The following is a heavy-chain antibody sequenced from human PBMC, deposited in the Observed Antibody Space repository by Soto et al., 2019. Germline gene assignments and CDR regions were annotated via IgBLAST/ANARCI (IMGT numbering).Heavy chain of an antibody. CDR3: ARDYDILTGYSPFDY. CDR1: GFTFSDYY. CDR2: ISSGGTTI. Sequence: QVHLVESGGGLVKPGGSLRLSCAVSGFTFSDYYMSWIRQAPGKGLEWVAYISSGGTTIYYGDSVKGRFAISRDNAKSSLYLQMNSLRAEDTAVYYCARDYDILTGYSPFDYWGQGTLVTVSS. V-gene: IGHV3-11*01. D-gene: IGHD3-9*01. J-gene: IGHJ4*02.